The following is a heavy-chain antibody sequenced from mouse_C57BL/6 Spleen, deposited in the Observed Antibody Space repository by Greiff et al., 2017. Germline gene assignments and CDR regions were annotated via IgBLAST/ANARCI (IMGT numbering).Heavy chain of an antibody. CDR3: TRAREGTSGAWFAY. Sequence: EVQGVESGEGLVKPGGSLKLSCAASGFTFSSYAMSWVRQTPEKRLEWVAYISSGGDYIYYADTVKGRFTISRDNARNTLYLQMSSLKSEDTAMYYCTRAREGTSGAWFAYWGQGTLVTVSA. V-gene: IGHV5-9-1*02. CDR1: GFTFSSYA. D-gene: IGHD3-3*01. CDR2: ISSGGDYI. J-gene: IGHJ3*01.